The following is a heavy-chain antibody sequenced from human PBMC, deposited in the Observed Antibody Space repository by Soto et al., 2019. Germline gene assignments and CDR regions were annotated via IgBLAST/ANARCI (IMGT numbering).Heavy chain of an antibody. D-gene: IGHD3-9*01. CDR3: GILTSYYFYYAMDV. Sequence: VVSLKISCKGSGYSFTSYWVSWVLQMPGKGLEWMGRIRPSDSYSNYSPSFQGHVTITLDKSISTAYLQWSSLEASDTAMFYCGILTSYYFYYAMDVWGQGTTVTVSS. CDR1: GYSFTSYW. CDR2: IRPSDSYS. J-gene: IGHJ6*02. V-gene: IGHV5-10-1*01.